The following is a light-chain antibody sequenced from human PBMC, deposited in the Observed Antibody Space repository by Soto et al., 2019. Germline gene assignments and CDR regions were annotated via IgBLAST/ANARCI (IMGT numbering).Light chain of an antibody. Sequence: DIQMTQSPSSLSASVGHRVTITCPASHSISSYLNWYQQKPGKAPNLLIYVASSLQSGDQSKFSGSGSGTDFTLTISSLQPEDFATYYCQQSYNFPFTFGPGTKVDIK. V-gene: IGKV1-39*01. J-gene: IGKJ3*01. CDR3: QQSYNFPFT. CDR2: VAS. CDR1: HSISSY.